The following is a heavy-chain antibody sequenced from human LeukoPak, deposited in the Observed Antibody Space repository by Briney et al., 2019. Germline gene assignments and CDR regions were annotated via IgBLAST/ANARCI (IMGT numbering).Heavy chain of an antibody. CDR3: ARDRYYYDSSANYYYTDV. D-gene: IGHD3-22*01. CDR2: IYGGGST. V-gene: IGHV3-53*01. J-gene: IGHJ6*03. Sequence: HPGGSLRLSCAASGFTVSNSYMSWVRQAPGKGLEGVSVIYGGGSTHYAEAVKGRFTISRDSPKNTLYLLMNSLRAEDTAVYFCARDRYYYDSSANYYYTDVWGKGTTVTVSS. CDR1: GFTVSNSY.